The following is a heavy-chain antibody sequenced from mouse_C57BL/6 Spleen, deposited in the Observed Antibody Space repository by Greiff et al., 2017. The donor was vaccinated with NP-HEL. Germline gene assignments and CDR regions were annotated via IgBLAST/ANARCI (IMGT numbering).Heavy chain of an antibody. J-gene: IGHJ1*03. CDR3: THRGFYYYGSSSYWYFDV. V-gene: IGHV14-4*01. CDR1: GFNIKDDY. Sequence: EVQLQQSGAELVRPGASVKLSCTASGFNIKDDYMHWVKQRPEQGLEWIGWIDPENGDTEYASKFQGKATITADTSSNTAYLQLSSLTSEDTAVYYCTHRGFYYYGSSSYWYFDVWGTGTTVTVSS. CDR2: IDPENGDT. D-gene: IGHD1-1*01.